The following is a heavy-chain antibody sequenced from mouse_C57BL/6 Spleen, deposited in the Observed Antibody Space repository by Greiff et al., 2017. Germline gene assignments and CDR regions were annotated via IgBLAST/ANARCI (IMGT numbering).Heavy chain of an antibody. CDR1: GYAFTNYL. V-gene: IGHV1-54*01. CDR3: ARWGSSLDY. Sequence: QVQLQQSGAELVRPGTSVKVSCKASGYAFTNYLIEWVKQRPGQGLERIGVINPGSGGTNYNEKFKGKATLTADKSSSTASMQLSSLTSEDSAVYFCARWGSSLDYWGQGTTLTVSS. D-gene: IGHD1-1*01. CDR2: INPGSGGT. J-gene: IGHJ2*01.